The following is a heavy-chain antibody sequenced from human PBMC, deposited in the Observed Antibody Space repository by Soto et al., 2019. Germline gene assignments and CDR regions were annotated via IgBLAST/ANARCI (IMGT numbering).Heavy chain of an antibody. V-gene: IGHV1-2*04. D-gene: IGHD2-21*02. Sequence: RASVKVSCKASGYTFPGYYMHWVRQAPGQGLEWMGWINPNSGGTNYAQKFQGWVTMTRDTSISTAYMELSRLRSDDTAVYYCARGGVVTAARAAFDIWGQGTMVPVSS. CDR1: GYTFPGYY. CDR2: INPNSGGT. J-gene: IGHJ3*02. CDR3: ARGGVVTAARAAFDI.